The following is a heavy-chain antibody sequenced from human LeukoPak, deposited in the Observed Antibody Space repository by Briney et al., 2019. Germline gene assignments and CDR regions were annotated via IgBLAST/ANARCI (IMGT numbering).Heavy chain of an antibody. CDR2: ISAYNGNT. CDR3: ARGPQWLFDY. J-gene: IGHJ4*02. Sequence: ASVKVCCKASGYTLTSYGITWVRQAPGQGLEWMGWISAYNGNTNYAQSLQGRVTMTTDTSTSTAYMDLRNLRSDDTAVYYCARGPQWLFDYWGQGTLVTVSP. D-gene: IGHD6-19*01. CDR1: GYTLTSYG. V-gene: IGHV1-18*01.